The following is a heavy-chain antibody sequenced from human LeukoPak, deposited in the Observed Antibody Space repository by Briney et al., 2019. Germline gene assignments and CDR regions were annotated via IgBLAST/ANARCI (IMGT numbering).Heavy chain of an antibody. D-gene: IGHD1-14*01. CDR2: ISYDGSNK. CDR1: GFTFSSYA. J-gene: IGHJ4*02. CDR3: ARDFYNWNHVSDY. V-gene: IGHV3-30-3*01. Sequence: GGSLRLSCAASGFTFSSYAMHWVRQAPGKGLEWVAVISYDGSNKYYADSVKGRFTISRDNSKNTLYLQMNSLRAEDTAVYYCARDFYNWNHVSDYWGQGTLVTVSS.